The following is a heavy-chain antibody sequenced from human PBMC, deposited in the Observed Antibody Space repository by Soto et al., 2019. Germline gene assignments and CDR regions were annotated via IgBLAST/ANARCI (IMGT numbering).Heavy chain of an antibody. D-gene: IGHD2-2*01. CDR3: ARRYKDGRRDCSSSCFLDP. CDR2: MSSEGRNK. Sequence: PGGSLRLSCAASGFTFNTYAMHWVRQAPGRGLEWVATMSSEGRNKYYADSVKGRFTMSRDNSENTLFLQMNSLRPEDTAVYYCARRYKDGRRDCSSSCFLDPRGQGTLVTVSS. V-gene: IGHV3-30-3*01. CDR1: GFTFNTYA. J-gene: IGHJ5*01.